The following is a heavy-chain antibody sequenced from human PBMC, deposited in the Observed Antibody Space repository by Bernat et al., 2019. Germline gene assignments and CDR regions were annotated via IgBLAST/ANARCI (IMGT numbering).Heavy chain of an antibody. V-gene: IGHV3-11*01. J-gene: IGHJ2*01. D-gene: IGHD6-13*01. CDR2: ISISGSTI. Sequence: QVQLVESGGGLVKPGGSLRLSCAASGFTFSDYYMSWIRQAPAKGLEWVSSISISGSTIYYADSVKGRFTISRDNAKNSLYLQMNSLRAEDTAVYYCARAKVPFSSSWSFDLWGRGTLVTVSS. CDR3: ARAKVPFSSSWSFDL. CDR1: GFTFSDYY.